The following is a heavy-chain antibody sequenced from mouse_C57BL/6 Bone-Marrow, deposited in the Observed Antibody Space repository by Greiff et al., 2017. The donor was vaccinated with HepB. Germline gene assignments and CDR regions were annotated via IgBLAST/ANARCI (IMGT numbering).Heavy chain of an antibody. CDR2: INSDGGST. Sequence: VQLQQSGGGLVQPGESLKLSCESNEYEFPSHDMSWVRKTPEKRLELVAAINSDGGSTYYPDTMERRFIISRDNTKKTLYLQMSSLRSEDTALYYCARPITTVVGGYFDVWGTGTTVTVSS. V-gene: IGHV5-2*01. CDR3: ARPITTVVGGYFDV. CDR1: EYEFPSHD. J-gene: IGHJ1*03. D-gene: IGHD1-1*01.